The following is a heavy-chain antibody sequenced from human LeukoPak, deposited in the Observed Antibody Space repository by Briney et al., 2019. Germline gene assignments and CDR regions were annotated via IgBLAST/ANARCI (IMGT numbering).Heavy chain of an antibody. Sequence: GGSLRLSCAASGFTFSSYGMHWVRQAPGKGLEWVAFIRYDGSNKYYADSVKGRFTISRDNSQSTLYLQMNSLRTEDTAIYFCATLRFGSGSYYADYWGRGTQVTVSS. CDR2: IRYDGSNK. D-gene: IGHD3-10*01. J-gene: IGHJ4*02. CDR1: GFTFSSYG. V-gene: IGHV3-30*02. CDR3: ATLRFGSGSYYADY.